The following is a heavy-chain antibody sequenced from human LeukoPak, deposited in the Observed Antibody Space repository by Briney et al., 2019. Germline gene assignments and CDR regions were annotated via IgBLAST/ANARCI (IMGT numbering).Heavy chain of an antibody. CDR1: GFTFTTYW. V-gene: IGHV3-7*01. CDR2: IKQDGGEK. D-gene: IGHD1-26*01. J-gene: IGHJ4*02. Sequence: GGSLRLPCAASGFTFTTYWMTWVRQAPGKGLEWVANIKQDGGEKYYVDSVKGRFTTSRDNSKNTLYLQMNSLRGEDTAVYYCARDGSGSYYFDYWGQGTLVTVSS. CDR3: ARDGSGSYYFDY.